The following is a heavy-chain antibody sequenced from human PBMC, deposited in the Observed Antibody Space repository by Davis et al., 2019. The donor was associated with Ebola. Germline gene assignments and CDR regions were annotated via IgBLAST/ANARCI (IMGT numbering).Heavy chain of an antibody. D-gene: IGHD4-17*01. CDR1: GYTFTGYY. Sequence: ASVKVSCKASGYTFTGYYMHWVRQAPGQGLEWMGWINPNSGGTNYAQKFQGRVTMTRDTSISTAYMELSRLRSDDTAVYYRARCPPYDYGDPVGYYYGMDVWGQGTTVTVSS. V-gene: IGHV1-2*02. CDR2: INPNSGGT. CDR3: ARCPPYDYGDPVGYYYGMDV. J-gene: IGHJ6*02.